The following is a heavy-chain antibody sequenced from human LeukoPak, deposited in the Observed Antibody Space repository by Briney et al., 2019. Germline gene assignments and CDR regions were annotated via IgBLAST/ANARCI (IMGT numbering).Heavy chain of an antibody. CDR3: ASTGDHDAFDI. D-gene: IGHD2-21*01. V-gene: IGHV3-33*08. CDR2: IWYDGSNK. Sequence: PGRSLRLSCAASGFTFSNYGMHWVRQAPGKGLEWVAVIWYDGSNKYYADSVKGRFTISRDNSKNTLYLQMNSLRAEDTAVYYCASTGDHDAFDIWGQGTMVTVSS. CDR1: GFTFSNYG. J-gene: IGHJ3*02.